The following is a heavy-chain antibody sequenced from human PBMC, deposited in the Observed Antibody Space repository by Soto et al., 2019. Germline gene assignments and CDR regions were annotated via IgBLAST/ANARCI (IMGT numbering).Heavy chain of an antibody. CDR2: VARAGDLI. CDR1: GFTSRNYA. V-gene: IGHV3-23*01. D-gene: IGHD1-26*01. Sequence: GGSLRLSGAASGFTSRNYAVVWVRQAPGEGLEWVSAVARAGDLIRYADAVKGRFTISRDKSNNTLYLQKNSLRAEDTAIYFCAKSLTVHVLYYFDPWGPGTQVTVSS. CDR3: AKSLTVHVLYYFDP. J-gene: IGHJ5*02.